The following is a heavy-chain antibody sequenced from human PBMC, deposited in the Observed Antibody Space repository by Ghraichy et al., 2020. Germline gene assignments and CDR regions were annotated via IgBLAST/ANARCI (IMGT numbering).Heavy chain of an antibody. CDR2: YNHVGGI. D-gene: IGHD3-10*01. J-gene: IGHJ4*02. Sequence: ESLNISCAVYGVSFTDHYWTWIHQSPGKGLEWIGEYNHVGGIKYNPSLSGRVTISLDTSKREVSLRVSPVSAADTAVYYCVTSRWFGIYPDFWGQGTLVTVSS. CDR1: GVSFTDHY. CDR3: VTSRWFGIYPDF. V-gene: IGHV4-34*01.